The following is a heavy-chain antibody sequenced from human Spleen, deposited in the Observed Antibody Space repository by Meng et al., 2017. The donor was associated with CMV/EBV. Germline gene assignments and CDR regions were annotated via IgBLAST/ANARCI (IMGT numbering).Heavy chain of an antibody. V-gene: IGHV3-7*01. J-gene: IGHJ4*02. CDR2: IRQDGNEK. CDR3: ARDWGSSGYYGY. CDR1: GFTFSDYW. D-gene: IGHD3-22*01. Sequence: CAASGFTFSDYWMGWVRQAPGKGLEWVAHIRQDGNEKNYMDSVKGRFTISRDNAKNSLFLQMNSLRAEDTAVYYCARDWGSSGYYGYWGQGTLVTVSS.